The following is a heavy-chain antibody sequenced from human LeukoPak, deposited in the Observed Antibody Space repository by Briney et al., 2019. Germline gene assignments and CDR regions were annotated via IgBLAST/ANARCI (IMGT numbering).Heavy chain of an antibody. CDR1: GGSISSSSYY. J-gene: IGHJ5*02. CDR3: ARSYCSSTSCHKGVNWFDP. V-gene: IGHV4-61*01. CDR2: IDYSGTTT. Sequence: SETLSLTCTVSGGSISSSSYYWSWIRQSPGKGLEWIGYIDYSGTTTNYNPSLRSRVTISVDRPKNQFSLRLSSVTAADTAVYHCARSYCSSTSCHKGVNWFDPWGQGTLVIVSS. D-gene: IGHD2-2*01.